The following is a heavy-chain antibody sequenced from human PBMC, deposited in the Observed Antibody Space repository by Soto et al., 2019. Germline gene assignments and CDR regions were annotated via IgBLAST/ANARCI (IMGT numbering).Heavy chain of an antibody. V-gene: IGHV3-53*01. D-gene: IGHD1-1*01. Sequence: GGSLRLSCAVSGFSVSNSYMIWVRQAPGKGLEWVSLIFAGGGTFYPDSVKGRFTISRDNSKNTVDLHMNSLRAEDTAVYFCARDSTINSASYNGMDVWGQGTTVTVSS. J-gene: IGHJ6*02. CDR2: IFAGGGT. CDR3: ARDSTINSASYNGMDV. CDR1: GFSVSNSY.